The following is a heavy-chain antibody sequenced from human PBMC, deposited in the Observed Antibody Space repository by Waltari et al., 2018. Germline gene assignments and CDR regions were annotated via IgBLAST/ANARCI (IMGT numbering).Heavy chain of an antibody. CDR3: ARDGDRNYDY. J-gene: IGHJ4*02. CDR2: IKTDGREE. D-gene: IGHD1-7*01. V-gene: IGHV3-7*01. Sequence: EVQLVESGRGLVQPGWSLRLSCSTSGFTISEYWMTWVRQAPGKGLEWVGNIKTDGREEYYTDSVKGRFIISRDNAKNSLFLQMDSLRVEDTAVYYCARDGDRNYDYWGQGTLVTVSS. CDR1: GFTISEYW.